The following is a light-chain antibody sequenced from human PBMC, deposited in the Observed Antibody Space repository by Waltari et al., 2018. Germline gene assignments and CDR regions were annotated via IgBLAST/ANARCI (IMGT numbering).Light chain of an antibody. J-gene: IGKJ1*01. CDR3: QNHERLPAT. CDR1: QSISKY. Sequence: VLTQSPGTLSLSPGERATLSCRASQSISKYLVWYQQRPGHAPRLLIYAASTRATGIPDRFSGSGFGTDFTLTIRRLEPEDFAMYYCQNHERLPATFGQGTKVEIK. V-gene: IGKV3-20*01. CDR2: AAS.